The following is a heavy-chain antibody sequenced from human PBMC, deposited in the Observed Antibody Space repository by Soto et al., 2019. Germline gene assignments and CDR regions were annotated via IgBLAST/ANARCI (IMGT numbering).Heavy chain of an antibody. V-gene: IGHV2-5*02. D-gene: IGHD3-9*01. CDR2: IFWDDDK. J-gene: IGHJ4*02. CDR3: AHSPPYDILTGSLNYFDY. CDR1: GFSLSTSGVG. Sequence: QITLKESGPTLVKPTQTLTLTCTFSGFSLSTSGVGVGWIRQPPGKALEWLALIFWDDDKRYSPSLKNRLTITKDTSKYQVVLTMTNMDPVDSATYYCAHSPPYDILTGSLNYFDYWGQGTLVSVSS.